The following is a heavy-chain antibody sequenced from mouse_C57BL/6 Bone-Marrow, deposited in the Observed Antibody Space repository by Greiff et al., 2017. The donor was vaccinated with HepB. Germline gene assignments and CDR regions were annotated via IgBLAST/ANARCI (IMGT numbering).Heavy chain of an antibody. CDR1: GFSLTSYG. CDR3: ARNFVTTVVGGAMDY. V-gene: IGHV2-2*01. D-gene: IGHD1-1*01. J-gene: IGHJ4*01. Sequence: QVQLKQSGPGLVQPSQSLSITCTVSGFSLTSYGVHWVRQSPGKGLEWLGVIWSGGSTDYNAAFISRLSISKDNSKSQVCFKMNSLQADDTAIYYCARNFVTTVVGGAMDYWGQGTSVTVSS. CDR2: IWSGGST.